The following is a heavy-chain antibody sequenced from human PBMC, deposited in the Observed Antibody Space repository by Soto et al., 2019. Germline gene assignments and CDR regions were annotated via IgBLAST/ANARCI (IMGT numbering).Heavy chain of an antibody. V-gene: IGHV3-30-3*01. D-gene: IGHD5-18*01. Sequence: QVQLVESGGGVVQPGRSLRLSCAASGFTFSSYAMHWVRQAPGKGLEWVAVISYDGSNKYYADSVKGRFTISRDNSKNTLYLQMNSLRAEDTAVYYCARDHGIKAAMDQFDYWGQGTLVTVSS. J-gene: IGHJ4*02. CDR1: GFTFSSYA. CDR3: ARDHGIKAAMDQFDY. CDR2: ISYDGSNK.